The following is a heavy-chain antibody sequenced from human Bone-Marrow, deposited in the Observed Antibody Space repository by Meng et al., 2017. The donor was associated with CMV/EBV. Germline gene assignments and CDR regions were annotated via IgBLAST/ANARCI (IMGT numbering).Heavy chain of an antibody. CDR1: GYRFSDYW. Sequence: KVSCKGSGYRFSDYWIGWVRQMPGKGLEWMGIIYPDDSDTRYSPSFQGQVTISADKSISTAYLQWSSLKASDTAMYYCARHGSYLTYYDFLSGYYDAFDIWGQGTMVTVSS. V-gene: IGHV5-51*01. J-gene: IGHJ3*02. CDR3: ARHGSYLTYYDFLSGYYDAFDI. CDR2: IYPDDSDT. D-gene: IGHD3-3*01.